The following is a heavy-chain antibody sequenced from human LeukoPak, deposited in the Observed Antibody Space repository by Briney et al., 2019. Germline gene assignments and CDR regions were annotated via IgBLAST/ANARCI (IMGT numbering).Heavy chain of an antibody. J-gene: IGHJ5*02. D-gene: IGHD5-24*01. CDR1: RFTFSNYW. V-gene: IGHV3-7*01. Sequence: GGSLRLSCAASRFTFSNYWMSWVRQAPGKGLEWVANIKQDGSEEYYVDSVKGRFTISRDNAKNSLFLQMNSLRAEDTAVYYCARDREIWLPHNWFDPWGQGTLVTVSS. CDR2: IKQDGSEE. CDR3: ARDREIWLPHNWFDP.